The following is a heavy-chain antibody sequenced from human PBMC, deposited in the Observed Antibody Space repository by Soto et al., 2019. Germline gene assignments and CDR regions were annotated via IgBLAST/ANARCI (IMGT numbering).Heavy chain of an antibody. Sequence: GGSLRLSCAASGITFSYYGMHWVRQSPGKGLEWVAGVWKDGSNRYYVDSVKGRFTISRDNSKNTLYLQMNSLRDEDTAVYYCAKVPRGSNFGYYNFWGQGTLVTVSS. D-gene: IGHD5-18*01. J-gene: IGHJ4*02. CDR3: AKVPRGSNFGYYNF. CDR1: GITFSYYG. V-gene: IGHV3-30*02. CDR2: VWKDGSNR.